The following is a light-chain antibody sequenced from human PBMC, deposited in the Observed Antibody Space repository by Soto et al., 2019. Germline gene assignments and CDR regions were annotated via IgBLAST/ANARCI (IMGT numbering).Light chain of an antibody. Sequence: DIVLTQSPATLSSFPGDRVTLSCRASQAVNTRLAWYQHKPGQAPRLLIYLASNRAAGVPSRFSGSGSGTDFTLTISDVEPEDFAVYYCHQRQSGPRTFGQGTKVDIK. J-gene: IGKJ1*01. CDR1: QAVNTR. CDR3: HQRQSGPRT. CDR2: LAS. V-gene: IGKV3-11*01.